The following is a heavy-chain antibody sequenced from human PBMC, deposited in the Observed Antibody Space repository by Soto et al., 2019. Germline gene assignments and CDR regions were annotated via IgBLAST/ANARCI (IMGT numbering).Heavy chain of an antibody. CDR2: IIPIFGTA. J-gene: IGHJ4*02. CDR1: GGTFSIYA. D-gene: IGHD6-13*01. CDR3: ERDSAIAFDY. V-gene: IGHV1-69*13. Sequence: SVKVSCKASGGTFSIYAISWVRQAPGQGLEWMGGIIPIFGTANYAQKFQGRVTITADESTSTAYMELSSLRSEETAVYHCERDSAIAFDYWGQGTLVTVSS.